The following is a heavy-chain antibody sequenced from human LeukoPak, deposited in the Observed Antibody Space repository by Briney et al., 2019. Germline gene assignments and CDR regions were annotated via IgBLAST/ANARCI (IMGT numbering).Heavy chain of an antibody. Sequence: GGSLRLSCAASGFTFSSYGMHWVRQAPGKGLEWVAVIWYDGSNKYYPDSVKGRFTISRDNSKNTLYLQMNSLRAEDTAVYFWARDFPSGGMDVWGQGTTVTVSS. V-gene: IGHV3-33*01. CDR1: GFTFSSYG. J-gene: IGHJ6*02. CDR2: IWYDGSNK. CDR3: ARDFPSGGMDV. D-gene: IGHD3-3*01.